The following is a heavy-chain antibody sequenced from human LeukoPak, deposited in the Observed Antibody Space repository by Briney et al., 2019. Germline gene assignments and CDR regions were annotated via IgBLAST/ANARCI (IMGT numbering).Heavy chain of an antibody. CDR2: ISSSSSYI. V-gene: IGHV3-21*01. D-gene: IGHD5-24*01. CDR3: ARWARRDGYNLHGLDY. Sequence: GGSLRLSCAASGFTFSSYSMSWVRQAPGKGLEWVSSISSSSSYIYYADSVKGRFTISRDNAKNSLYLQMNSLRAEDTAVYYCARWARRDGYNLHGLDYWGQGTLVTVSS. CDR1: GFTFSSYS. J-gene: IGHJ4*02.